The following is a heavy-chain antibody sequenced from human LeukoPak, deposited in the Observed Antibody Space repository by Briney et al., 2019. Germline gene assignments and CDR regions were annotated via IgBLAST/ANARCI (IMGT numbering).Heavy chain of an antibody. Sequence: SETLSLTCAVYGGSFSGYYWSWIRQPPGKGLEWIGEINHSGSTNYNPSLKSRVTISVDTSKNQFSLKLSSVTAADTAVYYCARHTKTYYYDSSAHGEFDYWGQGTLVTVSS. D-gene: IGHD3-22*01. V-gene: IGHV4-34*01. CDR3: ARHTKTYYYDSSAHGEFDY. CDR1: GGSFSGYY. CDR2: INHSGST. J-gene: IGHJ4*02.